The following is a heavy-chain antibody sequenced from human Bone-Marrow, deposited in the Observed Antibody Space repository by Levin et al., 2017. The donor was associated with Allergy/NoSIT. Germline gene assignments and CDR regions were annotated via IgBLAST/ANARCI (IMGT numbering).Heavy chain of an antibody. CDR1: GFTFISSA. D-gene: IGHD2-15*01. J-gene: IGHJ4*02. CDR2: IVVGSGNT. V-gene: IGHV1-58*01. Sequence: SVKVSCKTSGFTFISSAVQWVRQARGQRLEWIGWIVVGSGNTHYAQKFQKRVTITRDMSTGTAYMELSSLRSEDTAVYYCATSDPLGFCSGGSCLDYWGQGTLVTVSS. CDR3: ATSDPLGFCSGGSCLDY.